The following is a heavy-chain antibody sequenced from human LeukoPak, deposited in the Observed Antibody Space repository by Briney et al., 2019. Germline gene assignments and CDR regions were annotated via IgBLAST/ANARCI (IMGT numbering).Heavy chain of an antibody. V-gene: IGHV4-4*07. CDR2: IYTSGST. CDR3: ARGRGPGCSSTSCYTLDY. J-gene: IGHJ4*02. Sequence: SETLSLTCTVSGGSISSYYWSWIRQPAGKGLEWIGRIYTSGSTTYNPSLKSRVTMSVDTSKNQFSLKLSSVTAADTAVYYCARGRGPGCSSTSCYTLDYWGQGTLVTVSS. D-gene: IGHD2-2*02. CDR1: GGSISSYY.